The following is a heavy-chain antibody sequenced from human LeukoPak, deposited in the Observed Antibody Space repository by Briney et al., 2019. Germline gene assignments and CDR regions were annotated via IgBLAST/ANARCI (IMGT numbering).Heavy chain of an antibody. V-gene: IGHV4-4*07. D-gene: IGHD6-19*01. J-gene: IGHJ4*02. Sequence: PSETLSLTCTVSGGSISSYYWSWIRQPAGKGLEWIGRIYTSGSTNYNPSLKSRVTMSVDTSKNQFSLKLSSVTAADTAVYYCARDRPHGAVAGVKPFDYWGQGTLVTVSS. CDR3: ARDRPHGAVAGVKPFDY. CDR2: IYTSGST. CDR1: GGSISSYY.